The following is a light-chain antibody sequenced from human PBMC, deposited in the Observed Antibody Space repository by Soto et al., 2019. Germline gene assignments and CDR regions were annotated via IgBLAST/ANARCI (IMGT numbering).Light chain of an antibody. V-gene: IGLV2-8*01. CDR1: SSDVGGCKF. CDR3: SSCAGSNNPYV. CDR2: EVS. Sequence: QSVLTQPPSASGSPGLSVTISCTGTSSDVGGCKFVSWYQQYPGKAPKLIIYEVSKRTSGVPDRFSGFKSGNTASLTVSGLQAEDEADYYCSSCAGSNNPYVFGTGTKLTVL. J-gene: IGLJ1*01.